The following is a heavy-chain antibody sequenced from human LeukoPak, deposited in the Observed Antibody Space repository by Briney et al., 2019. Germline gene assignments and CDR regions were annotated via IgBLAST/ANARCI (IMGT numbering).Heavy chain of an antibody. CDR1: GGSISTSDYY. Sequence: PSETLSLTCTVSGGSISTSDYYWGWIRQPPGKGLEWIGSVFYSGSIYYNPSLKSRVTISVDTSKNQFSLKLSSVTAADTAVYYCARVPNWNYPSFDYWGQGILVTVSS. CDR3: ARVPNWNYPSFDY. CDR2: VFYSGSI. D-gene: IGHD1-7*01. V-gene: IGHV4-39*01. J-gene: IGHJ4*02.